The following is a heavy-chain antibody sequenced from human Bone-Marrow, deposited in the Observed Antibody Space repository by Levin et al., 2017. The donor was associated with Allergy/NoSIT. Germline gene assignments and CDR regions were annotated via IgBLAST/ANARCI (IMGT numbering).Heavy chain of an antibody. D-gene: IGHD2-21*02. V-gene: IGHV3-23*01. CDR1: GFTFSTYA. J-gene: IGHJ4*02. CDR3: AKAPASVVVTATQKGYYFDC. CDR2: ISGSGGST. Sequence: PGESLKISCAASGFTFSTYAMSWVRQAPGRGLEWVSGISGSGGSTYYADSVKGRFTISRDNSKNTLYLQMNSLRAEDTAVYYCAKAPASVVVTATQKGYYFDCWGQGTLVTVSS.